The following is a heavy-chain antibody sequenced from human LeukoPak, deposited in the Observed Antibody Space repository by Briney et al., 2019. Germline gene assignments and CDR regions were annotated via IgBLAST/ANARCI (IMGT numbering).Heavy chain of an antibody. CDR3: ARDRGYDSSGYYYSFDY. Sequence: ASVKVSCKASGGTFSSYAISWVRQAPGQGLEWMGGIIPIFGTANYAQKFQGRVTITADESTSTAYMELSSLRSEDTAVYYCARDRGYDSSGYYYSFDYWGQGTLVTVSP. CDR1: GGTFSSYA. J-gene: IGHJ4*02. V-gene: IGHV1-69*01. D-gene: IGHD3-22*01. CDR2: IIPIFGTA.